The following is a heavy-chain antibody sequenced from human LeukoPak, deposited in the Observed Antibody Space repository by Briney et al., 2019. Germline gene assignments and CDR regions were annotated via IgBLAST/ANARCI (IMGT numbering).Heavy chain of an antibody. Sequence: GRSLRLYCAASGFTFSSYGMHWVRQAPGKGLEWVAVISYDGSNKYYADSVKGRFTISRDNSKNTLYLQMNSLRAEDTAVYYCAKDSLYGAYFDYWGQGTLVTVSS. D-gene: IGHD4-17*01. CDR2: ISYDGSNK. V-gene: IGHV3-30*18. CDR1: GFTFSSYG. J-gene: IGHJ4*02. CDR3: AKDSLYGAYFDY.